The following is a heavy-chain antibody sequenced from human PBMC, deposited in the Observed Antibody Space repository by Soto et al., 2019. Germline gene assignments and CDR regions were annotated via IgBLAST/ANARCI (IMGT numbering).Heavy chain of an antibody. CDR3: ARSPQRDFWSGLPLDWFDP. V-gene: IGHV4-39*01. Sequence: QLQLQESGPGLVKPSETLSLTCTVSGGSISSSSYYWGWIRQPPGKGLEWIGSIYYSGSTYYNPSLKSRVTISVDTSKNQFSLKLSSVTAADTAVYYCARSPQRDFWSGLPLDWFDPWGQGTLVTVSS. J-gene: IGHJ5*02. CDR1: GGSISSSSYY. CDR2: IYYSGST. D-gene: IGHD3-3*01.